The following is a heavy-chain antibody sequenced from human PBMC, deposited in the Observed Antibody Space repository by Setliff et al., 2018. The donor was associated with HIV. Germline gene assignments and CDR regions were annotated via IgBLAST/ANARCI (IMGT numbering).Heavy chain of an antibody. J-gene: IGHJ6*02. CDR2: IYHSVSI. CDR3: ARENGRTNYYYYYGLDV. Sequence: SETLSLTCTVSGFSISSGFYWGWIRQPPGKGLEWIGSIYHSVSIHYNPSLKSRVTISIDTSKNQFSLKLSSVTAADTAVYYCARENGRTNYYYYYGLDVWGQGTTVTVSS. CDR1: GFSISSGFY. V-gene: IGHV4-38-2*02.